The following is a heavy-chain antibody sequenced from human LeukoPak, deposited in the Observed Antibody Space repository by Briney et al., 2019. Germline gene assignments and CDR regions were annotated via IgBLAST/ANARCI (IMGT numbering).Heavy chain of an antibody. Sequence: SDTLTLTCTVSGGAITNCYWSWIRQPPGKGLEWIGYMYYSGSTNYNPSLKSRVTMSVDTSNNQISLKMTSLTAADTAVYYCARAPAGQPYYYMDVWGKGTTVTVSS. D-gene: IGHD2-2*01. CDR1: GGAITNCY. J-gene: IGHJ6*03. V-gene: IGHV4-59*07. CDR2: MYYSGST. CDR3: ARAPAGQPYYYMDV.